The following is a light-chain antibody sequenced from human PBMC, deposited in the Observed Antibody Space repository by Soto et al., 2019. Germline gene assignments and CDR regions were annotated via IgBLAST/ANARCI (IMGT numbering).Light chain of an antibody. V-gene: IGKV3-11*01. Sequence: EIVLTQSPATLSLFPGERATLSCRASQSISTYLAWYQQRSGQAPRLLIFDASSRATGIPARFSGSGSGTDFTLTISSLEPEDFAVYYCQQRSNWITFGGGTKV. J-gene: IGKJ4*01. CDR2: DAS. CDR1: QSISTY. CDR3: QQRSNWIT.